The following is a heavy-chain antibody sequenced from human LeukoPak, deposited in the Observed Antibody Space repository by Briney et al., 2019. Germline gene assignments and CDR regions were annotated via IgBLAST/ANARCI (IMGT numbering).Heavy chain of an antibody. CDR3: ARESYSYYFDY. J-gene: IGHJ4*02. V-gene: IGHV3-30-3*01. CDR2: ISYDGSNK. D-gene: IGHD2-21*01. Sequence: PGGSLRLSCAASGFTFSGYAMHWVRQAPGKGLEWVAVISYDGSNKYYADSVKGRFTISRDNSKNTLYLQMNSLRAEDTAVYYCARESYSYYFDYWGQGTLVTVSS. CDR1: GFTFSGYA.